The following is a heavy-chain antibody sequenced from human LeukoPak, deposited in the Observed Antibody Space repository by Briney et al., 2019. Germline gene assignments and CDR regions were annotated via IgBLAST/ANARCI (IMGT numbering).Heavy chain of an antibody. CDR2: MYHSGST. CDR3: ARGPRFGELLWHWFDP. CDR1: GYSISSGHY. Sequence: SETLSLTCTVSGYSISSGHYWGWIRQPPGKGLEWIGSMYHSGSTYYNPPLKSRVTISEDTSKNQFSLKLRSVTAADTAVYYCARGPRFGELLWHWFDPWGQGTLVTVFS. V-gene: IGHV4-38-2*02. J-gene: IGHJ5*02. D-gene: IGHD3-10*01.